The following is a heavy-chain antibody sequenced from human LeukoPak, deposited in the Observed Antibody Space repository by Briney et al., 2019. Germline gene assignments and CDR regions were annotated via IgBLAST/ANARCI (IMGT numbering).Heavy chain of an antibody. CDR3: ARESTAVAGTIDY. V-gene: IGHV3-33*08. CDR1: GFTFSSYW. CDR2: IWYDGNNK. J-gene: IGHJ4*02. Sequence: GGSLRLSCAASGFTFSSYWMNWVRQAPGKGLEWVAFIWYDGNNKYYGDSVKGRFTISRDNSQNTLHLVMNSLRAEDTAVYYCARESTAVAGTIDYWGQGTLVTVSS. D-gene: IGHD6-19*01.